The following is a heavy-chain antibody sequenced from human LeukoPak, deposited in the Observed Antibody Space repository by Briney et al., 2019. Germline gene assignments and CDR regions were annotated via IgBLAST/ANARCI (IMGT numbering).Heavy chain of an antibody. D-gene: IGHD3-22*01. V-gene: IGHV3-23*01. CDR3: ARDYYDSSGYLAAFDI. Sequence: PGGSLRLSCAASGFTFTSYAMSWVRQAPGKGLEWVSSISGSGGGTFYADSVKGRFTISRDNSKNTLYLQMNSLRAEDTAVYYCARDYYDSSGYLAAFDIWGQGTMVTVSS. CDR1: GFTFTSYA. CDR2: ISGSGGGT. J-gene: IGHJ3*02.